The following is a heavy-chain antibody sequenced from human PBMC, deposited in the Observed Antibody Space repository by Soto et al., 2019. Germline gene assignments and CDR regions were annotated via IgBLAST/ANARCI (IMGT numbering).Heavy chain of an antibody. CDR1: GFTFRSYW. V-gene: IGHV3-7*03. J-gene: IGHJ4*02. D-gene: IGHD6-13*01. CDR3: ARPPPGYSSSSDY. Sequence: LRLSCAASGFTFRSYWMIWVRQAPGKGLEWVANIKQDGSEKYYVDSVKGRFTISRDNAKNSLYLQMNSLRAEDTAVYYCARPPPGYSSSSDYWGQGTLVTVSS. CDR2: IKQDGSEK.